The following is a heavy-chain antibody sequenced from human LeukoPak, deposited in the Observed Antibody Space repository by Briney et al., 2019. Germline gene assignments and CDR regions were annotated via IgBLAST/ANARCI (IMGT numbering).Heavy chain of an antibody. Sequence: GGSLRLSCAASGFTFSSYWMSWVRQAPGKGLEWVANIKQDGSEKYYVDSVKGRFTISRDNAKNSLYLQMNSLRAEDTAVYYCARDYRLLLRPLDYWGQGTLVTVSS. CDR3: ARDYRLLLRPLDY. V-gene: IGHV3-7*01. CDR2: IKQDGSEK. CDR1: GFTFSSYW. J-gene: IGHJ4*02. D-gene: IGHD2-21*02.